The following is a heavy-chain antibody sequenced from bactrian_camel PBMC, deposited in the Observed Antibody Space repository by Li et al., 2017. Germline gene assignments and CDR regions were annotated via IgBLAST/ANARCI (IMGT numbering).Heavy chain of an antibody. J-gene: IGHJ4*01. CDR1: GYASAIKC. D-gene: IGHD7*01. V-gene: IGHV3S53*01. CDR2: IDRDGYT. CDR3: AADLKQDWNCHPGRSEFRY. Sequence: HVQLVESGGGSVHSGGSLRLTCTASGYASAIKCWGWFRQAPGKEREAVAAIDRDGYTRVATFAKGRFTVSQDSADKMLYLQMNSLKPEDTAMYYCAADLKQDWNCHPGRSEFRYWGQGTQVTVS.